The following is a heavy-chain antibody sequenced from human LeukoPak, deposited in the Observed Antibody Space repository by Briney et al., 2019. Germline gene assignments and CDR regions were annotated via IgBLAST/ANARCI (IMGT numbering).Heavy chain of an antibody. CDR3: AKGGGGYKTPTDY. CDR2: ISWNSGSI. J-gene: IGHJ4*02. CDR1: GFTFDDYA. D-gene: IGHD5-24*01. Sequence: PGGSLRLSCAASGFTFDDYAMHWVRQAPGKGLEWVSGISWNSGSIGYADSVKGRFTISRDNAKNSLYLQMNSLRAEDTALYYCAKGGGGYKTPTDYWGQGTLVTASS. V-gene: IGHV3-9*01.